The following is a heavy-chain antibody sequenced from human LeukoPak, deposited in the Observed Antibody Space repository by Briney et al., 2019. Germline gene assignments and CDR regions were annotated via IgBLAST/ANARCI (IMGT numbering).Heavy chain of an antibody. Sequence: AGGSLRLSCAASGFTFSSYAMSWVRQAPGKGLEWVAFIRYDGTDKYYADSVKGRFTISRDTSKNMVYLLMNSLRPEDTALYFCAKDSWEVGATAEIDYWGQGTLVTVSS. D-gene: IGHD1-26*01. J-gene: IGHJ4*02. V-gene: IGHV3-30*02. CDR2: IRYDGTDK. CDR1: GFTFSSYA. CDR3: AKDSWEVGATAEIDY.